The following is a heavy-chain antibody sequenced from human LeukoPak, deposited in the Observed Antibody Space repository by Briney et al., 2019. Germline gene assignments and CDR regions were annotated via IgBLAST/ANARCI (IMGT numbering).Heavy chain of an antibody. CDR2: VRAKTDGGTT. CDR3: AADTPVPLAQIDY. Sequence: PGGSLRLSCAVSGCTFTSAWMNWVRQAPGKGLEWVGRVRAKTDGGTTEYAAPVNGRFSISRDDSTNTVYLQMNSLITEDTAIYYCAADTPVPLAQIDYWGQGALVTVSS. CDR1: GCTFTSAW. D-gene: IGHD2/OR15-2a*01. J-gene: IGHJ4*02. V-gene: IGHV3-15*01.